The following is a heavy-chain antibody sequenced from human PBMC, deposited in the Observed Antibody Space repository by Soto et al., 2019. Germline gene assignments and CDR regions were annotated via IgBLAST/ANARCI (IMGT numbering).Heavy chain of an antibody. D-gene: IGHD4-17*01. Sequence: SETLSLTCTVSGGSISSYYWSWIRQPPGKGLEWIGYIYYSGSTNYNPSLKSRVTISVDTSKNQFSLKLSSVTAADTAVYYCAREGLDYGDYDVHFDPWGQGTLVTVS. J-gene: IGHJ5*02. V-gene: IGHV4-59*01. CDR2: IYYSGST. CDR3: AREGLDYGDYDVHFDP. CDR1: GGSISSYY.